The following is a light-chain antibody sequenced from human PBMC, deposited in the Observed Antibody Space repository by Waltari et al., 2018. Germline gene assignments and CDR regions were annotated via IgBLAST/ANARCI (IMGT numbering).Light chain of an antibody. J-gene: IGKJ1*01. Sequence: CRASQSVSKCVAGYHQRPCQAPTLLIYASSTGATGIPDRFSGSWSGTDFSLTISRLEPEDFAVYYCQNHERLPATFGQGTKVEIK. V-gene: IGKV3-11*01. CDR1: QSVSKC. CDR2: ASS. CDR3: QNHERLPAT.